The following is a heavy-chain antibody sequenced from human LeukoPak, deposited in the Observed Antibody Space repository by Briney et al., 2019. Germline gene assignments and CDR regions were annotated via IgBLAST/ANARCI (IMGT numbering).Heavy chain of an antibody. Sequence: PGRSLRLSCAASGFTFSSYGMHWVRQAPGKGLEWVAVISYDGSNKYYADSVKGRFTISRDNSKNTLYLQMNSLRVEDTAVYYCAKGHYGNIYYFDYWGQGTLVTVSS. V-gene: IGHV3-30*18. CDR1: GFTFSSYG. CDR2: ISYDGSNK. J-gene: IGHJ4*02. CDR3: AKGHYGNIYYFDY. D-gene: IGHD4-17*01.